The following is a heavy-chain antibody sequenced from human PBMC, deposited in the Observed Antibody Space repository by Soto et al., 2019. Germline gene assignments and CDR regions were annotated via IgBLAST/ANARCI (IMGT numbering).Heavy chain of an antibody. CDR3: AKDMYDSSGLDAFDI. CDR1: GFTFDDYA. Sequence: GGSLRLSCAASGFTFDDYAMHWVRQAPGKGLEWVSGISWNSGSIGYADSVKGRFTISRDNAKNSLYLQMNSLRAEDTALYYCAKDMYDSSGLDAFDIWGQGTMVTVSS. CDR2: ISWNSGSI. J-gene: IGHJ3*02. V-gene: IGHV3-9*01. D-gene: IGHD3-22*01.